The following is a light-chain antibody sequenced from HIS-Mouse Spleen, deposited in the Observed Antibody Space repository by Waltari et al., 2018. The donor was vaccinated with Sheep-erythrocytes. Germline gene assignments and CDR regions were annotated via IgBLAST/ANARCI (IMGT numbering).Light chain of an antibody. CDR1: TIAVGGYNY. CDR3: CSYAGSYNHV. CDR2: DVS. V-gene: IGLV2-11*01. Sequence: QSALTQPRSVSGSPAQSVTISCTGTTIAVGGYNYVSWYQQHPGKAPKLMIYDVSKRPSGVPDRFSGSKSGNTASLTISGLQAEDEADYYCCSYAGSYNHVFATGTKVTVL. J-gene: IGLJ1*01.